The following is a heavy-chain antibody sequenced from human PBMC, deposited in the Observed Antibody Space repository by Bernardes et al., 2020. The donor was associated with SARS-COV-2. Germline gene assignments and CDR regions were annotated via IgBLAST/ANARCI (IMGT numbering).Heavy chain of an antibody. V-gene: IGHV1-2*02. CDR2: INPNSGGT. CDR1: GYTFTGYY. J-gene: IGHJ6*02. D-gene: IGHD3-22*01. Sequence: VKVSCKASGYTFTGYYIHWVRQAPGQGLEWMGWINPNSGGTNYAQKFQGRVTMTRDTSISTAYMELTRLRSDDTAVYYCALPPTNYDRYGMDVWGQGTTVTVSS. CDR3: ALPPTNYDRYGMDV.